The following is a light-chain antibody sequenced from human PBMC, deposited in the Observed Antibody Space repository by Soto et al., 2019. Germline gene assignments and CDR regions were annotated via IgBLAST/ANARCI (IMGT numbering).Light chain of an antibody. CDR1: QGVSSY. CDR3: QQRSNWLT. Sequence: IVLTQSPATLSLSPGERATLSCRASQGVSSYLAWYQQKPGQAPRLLIYDASNRATGIPARFSGSGPGTDFPLTISSLEPEDFAVYYCQQRSNWLTFGGGTKVEIK. J-gene: IGKJ4*01. V-gene: IGKV3D-11*01. CDR2: DAS.